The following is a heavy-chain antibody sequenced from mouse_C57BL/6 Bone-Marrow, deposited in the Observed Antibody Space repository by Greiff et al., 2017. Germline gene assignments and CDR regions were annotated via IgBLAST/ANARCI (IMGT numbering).Heavy chain of an antibody. J-gene: IGHJ3*01. D-gene: IGHD2-12*01. Sequence: VQLQQSVAELVRPGASVKLSCTASGFNIKNSYMHWVKQRPEQGLEWLGRIDPANGNTKYDPKFQGKATLTADTASNTAYLQISSLTYEDTACYYLAIDSYYRFAYWGQGTLVTVSA. CDR2: IDPANGNT. CDR1: GFNIKNSY. CDR3: AIDSYYRFAY. V-gene: IGHV14-3*01.